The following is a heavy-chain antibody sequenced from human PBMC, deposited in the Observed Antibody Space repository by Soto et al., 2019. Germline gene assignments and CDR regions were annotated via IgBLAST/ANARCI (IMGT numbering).Heavy chain of an antibody. D-gene: IGHD1-26*01. CDR3: ARDPPDFNSGFDF. J-gene: IGHJ4*02. Sequence: SQTLSLTCAISGDSVSNNRATWNWIRQSPSGGLEWLGRTYYRSKWISDCAMSVKSRISINPDTSKNLISLHLNSVTPEDTAVYYCARDPPDFNSGFDFWGQGTPVTVSS. CDR2: TYYRSKWIS. V-gene: IGHV6-1*01. CDR1: GDSVSNNRAT.